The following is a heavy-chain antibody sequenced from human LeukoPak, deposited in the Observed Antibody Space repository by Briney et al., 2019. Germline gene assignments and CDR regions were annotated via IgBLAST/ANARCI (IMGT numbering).Heavy chain of an antibody. J-gene: IGHJ6*02. Sequence: GGSLRLSCAASGFTFSSYAMHWVRQAPGKGLEYVSAISSNGGSTYYANSVKGRFTISRDNAKNSLYLQMNSLRAEDTAVYYCASGTGIFDVWGQGTTVTVSS. V-gene: IGHV3-64*01. D-gene: IGHD3-3*02. CDR2: ISSNGGST. CDR1: GFTFSSYA. CDR3: ASGTGIFDV.